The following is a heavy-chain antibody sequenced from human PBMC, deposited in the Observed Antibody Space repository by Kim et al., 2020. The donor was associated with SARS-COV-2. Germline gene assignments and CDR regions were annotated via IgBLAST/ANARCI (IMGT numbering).Heavy chain of an antibody. D-gene: IGHD3-22*01. V-gene: IGHV4-59*01. CDR1: GGSISSYY. CDR2: IYYSVST. J-gene: IGHJ3*02. CDR3: ARRSLGYYDSSGPQAAFDI. Sequence: SETLSLTCTVSGGSISSYYWSWIRQPPGKGREWIGYIYYSVSTNYNPSLKSRVTISVDTSKNQFSLKLSSVTAADTAVYYCARRSLGYYDSSGPQAAFDIWGQGTMVTVSS.